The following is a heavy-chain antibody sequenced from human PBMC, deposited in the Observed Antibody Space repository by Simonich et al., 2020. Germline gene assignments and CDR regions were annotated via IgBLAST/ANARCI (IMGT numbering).Heavy chain of an antibody. CDR2: INVDVSST. Sequence: EVQLVESGGGLVQPGGSLRLSCAASGFTFSSYWMHWVRQAPGKGLVGSLHINVDVSSTSYADSVKSRFTITRDNAKNTLYLQMNSLKAEDTAVYYCARDYSNYDAFDIWGQGTMVTVSS. CDR1: GFTFSSYW. D-gene: IGHD4-4*01. CDR3: ARDYSNYDAFDI. V-gene: IGHV3-74*01. J-gene: IGHJ3*02.